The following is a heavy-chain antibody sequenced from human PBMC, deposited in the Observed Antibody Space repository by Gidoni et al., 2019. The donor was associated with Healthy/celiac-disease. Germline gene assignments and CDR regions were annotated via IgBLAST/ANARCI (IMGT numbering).Heavy chain of an antibody. CDR2: ISGSGGST. D-gene: IGHD6-13*01. J-gene: IGHJ4*02. CDR3: AHYIAAAVFDY. V-gene: IGHV3-23*01. CDR1: GFTFSSYA. Sequence: EVQLLVSGGGLVQPGGSLRLSCAASGFTFSSYAMSGVRQAPGKGPEVVSAISGSGGSTYYADSVKGRFTISRDNSKNTLYLQMNSLRAEDTAVYYCAHYIAAAVFDYWGQGTLVTVSS.